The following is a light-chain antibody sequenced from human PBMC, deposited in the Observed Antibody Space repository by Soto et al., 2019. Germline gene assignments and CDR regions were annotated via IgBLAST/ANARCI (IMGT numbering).Light chain of an antibody. CDR2: GAS. CDR3: QQCGSSPQT. Sequence: EIVLTQSSGTLSLSPGERATLSCRASQSVSSSFLAWYQQKPGQAPRLLIYGASSRATGIPDRFSGSGSGTDFTLTISRLEPEDFAVYYCQQCGSSPQTFGQGTKVQIK. J-gene: IGKJ1*01. CDR1: QSVSSSF. V-gene: IGKV3-20*01.